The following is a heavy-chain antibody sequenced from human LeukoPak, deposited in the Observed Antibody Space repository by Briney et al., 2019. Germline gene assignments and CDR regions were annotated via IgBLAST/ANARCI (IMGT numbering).Heavy chain of an antibody. CDR3: ARDKAWLDP. CDR1: GGSMGSYY. Sequence: SETLSLTCTVSGGSMGSYYWAWIRQPAGKGLEWIGRIYSAGTTTYNPALKSRVTMSIDMSKNQFSLTLRSMTAADTAVYYCARDKAWLDPWGQGTLVTVSS. J-gene: IGHJ5*02. D-gene: IGHD5-12*01. CDR2: IYSAGTT. V-gene: IGHV4-4*07.